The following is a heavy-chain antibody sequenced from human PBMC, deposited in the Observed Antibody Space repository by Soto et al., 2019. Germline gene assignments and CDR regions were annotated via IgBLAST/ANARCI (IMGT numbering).Heavy chain of an antibody. Sequence: GGSLRLSCAASGFTVSSNYMSWVRQAPGKGLEWVSVIYSGGSTYYADSVKGRFTISRDNSKNTLYLQMNSLRAEDTAVYYCAKRGGYDFWSGYPPLVSFYMDVWGKGTTVTVSS. CDR1: GFTVSSNY. CDR2: IYSGGST. V-gene: IGHV3-66*01. D-gene: IGHD3-3*01. CDR3: AKRGGYDFWSGYPPLVSFYMDV. J-gene: IGHJ6*03.